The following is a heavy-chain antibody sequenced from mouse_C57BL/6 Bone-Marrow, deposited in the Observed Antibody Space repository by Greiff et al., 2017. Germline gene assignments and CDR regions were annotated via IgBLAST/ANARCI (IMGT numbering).Heavy chain of an antibody. J-gene: IGHJ4*01. CDR3: ARESGSPYAMDY. Sequence: QVQLQQPGAELVMPGASVKLSCKASGYTFTSYWMHWVKQRPGQGLEWIGEIDPSDSYTNYNQKFKGKSTLTVDQSSSTAYMQLRSLTSADAAVYYCARESGSPYAMDYWGQGTSVTVSS. CDR1: GYTFTSYW. D-gene: IGHD1-1*01. CDR2: IDPSDSYT. V-gene: IGHV1-69*01.